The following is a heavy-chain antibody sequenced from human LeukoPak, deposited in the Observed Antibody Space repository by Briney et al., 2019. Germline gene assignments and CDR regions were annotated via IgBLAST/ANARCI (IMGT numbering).Heavy chain of an antibody. D-gene: IGHD6-19*01. CDR2: IKQDGSEK. CDR1: GFTFSSYW. J-gene: IGHJ4*02. CDR3: ARDSEYSSGWSPPYYFDY. V-gene: IGHV3-7*03. Sequence: PGRSLRLSCAASGFTFSSYWMSWVRQAPGKGLEWVANIKQDGSEKYYVDSVKGRFTISRDNAKNSLYLQMNSLRAEDTAVYYCARDSEYSSGWSPPYYFDYWGQGTLVTVSS.